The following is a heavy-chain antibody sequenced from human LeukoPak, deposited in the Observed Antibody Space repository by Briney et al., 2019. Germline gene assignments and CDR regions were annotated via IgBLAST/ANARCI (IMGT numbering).Heavy chain of an antibody. CDR2: INHSGST. V-gene: IGHV4-34*01. CDR1: GGSFSGYY. Sequence: SETLSLTCAVYGGSFSGYYWSWIRQPPGKGLEWIGEINHSGSTNYNPSLKSRVTISVDTSKNQFSLKLNSVTAADTAVYYCATSSWYNWFDPWGQGTLVTVSS. CDR3: ATSSWYNWFDP. J-gene: IGHJ5*02. D-gene: IGHD6-13*01.